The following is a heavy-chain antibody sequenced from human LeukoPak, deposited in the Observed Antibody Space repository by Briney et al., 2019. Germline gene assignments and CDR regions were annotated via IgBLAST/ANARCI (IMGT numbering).Heavy chain of an antibody. D-gene: IGHD3-9*01. CDR1: GFTFSHYG. CDR3: AREGHYDILTGYSPVEYYFYYMDV. J-gene: IGHJ6*03. V-gene: IGHV3-30*04. CDR2: IPSEGVVN. Sequence: GGSLRLSCEASGFTFSHYGIHWVRQTPGKGLEWVAAIPSEGVVNHYADSVKGRFTISRDNSKSTLYLQMNSLRAEDTALYYCAREGHYDILTGYSPVEYYFYYMDVWGKGTTVTVSS.